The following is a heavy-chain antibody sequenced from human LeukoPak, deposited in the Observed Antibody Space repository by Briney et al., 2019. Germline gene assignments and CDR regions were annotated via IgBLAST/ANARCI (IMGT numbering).Heavy chain of an antibody. CDR3: ARSSVSSDDY. CDR2: TRNKANSYTT. V-gene: IGHV3-72*01. Sequence: PGGSLRLSCAASGFTFSDHYMDRVRQAPGKGLEWVGRTRNKANSYTTEYAASVKGRFTISRDGSKNSLYLQMNSLKTEDTAVYYCARSSVSSDDYWGQGTLVTVSS. J-gene: IGHJ4*02. CDR1: GFTFSDHY. D-gene: IGHD6-6*01.